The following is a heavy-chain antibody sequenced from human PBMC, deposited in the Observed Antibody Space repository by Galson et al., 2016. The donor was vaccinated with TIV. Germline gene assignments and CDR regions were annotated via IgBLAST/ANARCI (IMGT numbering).Heavy chain of an antibody. D-gene: IGHD3-10*01. V-gene: IGHV3-23*01. CDR1: GFTFSSHA. CDR2: ISGSGATT. J-gene: IGHJ6*02. CDR3: AKVPSSGFSYYYGWDV. Sequence: SLRLSCAASGFTFSSHAMPWVRQAPGKGLEWVSAISGSGATTHYADSVKGRFTISRDNSKNTLYVQMDSLRAEDTALYYCAKVPSSGFSYYYGWDVWGQGTTVTVS.